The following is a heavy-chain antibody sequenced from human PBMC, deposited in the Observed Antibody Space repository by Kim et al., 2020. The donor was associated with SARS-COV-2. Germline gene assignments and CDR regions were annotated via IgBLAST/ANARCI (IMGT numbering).Heavy chain of an antibody. D-gene: IGHD2-2*01. J-gene: IGHJ4*02. CDR3: ARDMGCSSTSCFAFDY. Sequence: SVKGGFTISRDNSKNTRYLQMNSLRAEDTAVYYCARDMGCSSTSCFAFDYWGQGTLVTVSS. V-gene: IGHV3-30*07.